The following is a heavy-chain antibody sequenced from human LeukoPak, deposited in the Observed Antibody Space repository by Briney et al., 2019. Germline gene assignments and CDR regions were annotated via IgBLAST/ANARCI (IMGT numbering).Heavy chain of an antibody. Sequence: ASVKVSCKASGYTFTSYYMHWVRQAPGQGLEWMGIINPSGGSTSYAQMFQGRVTMTRDTSISTAYMELSRLRSDDTAVYYCATQKDSYLWGTDFDYWGQGTLVTASS. J-gene: IGHJ4*02. V-gene: IGHV1-46*01. D-gene: IGHD3-16*01. CDR1: GYTFTSYY. CDR3: ATQKDSYLWGTDFDY. CDR2: INPSGGST.